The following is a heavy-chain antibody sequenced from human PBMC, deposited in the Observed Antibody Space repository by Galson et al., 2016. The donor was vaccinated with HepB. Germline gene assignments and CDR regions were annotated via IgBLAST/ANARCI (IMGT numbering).Heavy chain of an antibody. Sequence: SLRLSCAASGFTFSSYGMHWVRQAPGKGLEWVAVIWYDGSEKYYADSVRGRFTISRDNSKNTLYLQMNSLRAEDTAVYYCAKDPGDGYNYFDYWGQGTLVTVSS. CDR1: GFTFSSYG. V-gene: IGHV3-33*06. CDR3: AKDPGDGYNYFDY. D-gene: IGHD5-24*01. J-gene: IGHJ4*02. CDR2: IWYDGSEK.